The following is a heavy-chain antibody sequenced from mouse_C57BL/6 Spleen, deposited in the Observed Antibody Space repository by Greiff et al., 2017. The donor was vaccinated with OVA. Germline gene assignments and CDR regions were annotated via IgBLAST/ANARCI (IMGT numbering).Heavy chain of an antibody. CDR2: IHPNSGST. J-gene: IGHJ4*01. D-gene: IGHD2-4*01. V-gene: IGHV1-64*01. CDR1: GYTFTSYW. Sequence: QVQLQQPGAELVKPGASVKLSCKASGYTFTSYWMHWVKQRPGQGLEWIGMIHPNSGSTNYNEKFKSKATLTVDKSSSTAYMQLSSLTSEDSAVYYCARNLYDYDREGLEDYWGQGTSVTVSS. CDR3: ARNLYDYDREGLEDY.